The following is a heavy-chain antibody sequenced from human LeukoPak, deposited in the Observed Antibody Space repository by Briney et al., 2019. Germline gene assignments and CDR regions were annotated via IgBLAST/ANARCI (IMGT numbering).Heavy chain of an antibody. CDR2: IPWDESNK. CDR1: GFTFSNYA. V-gene: IGHV3-30*14. J-gene: IGHJ6*03. CDR3: ARGGCSSTSCYYYYYYYMDV. Sequence: GGSLRLSCAASGFTFSNYAMLWVRQAPGKGLEWVAVIPWDESNKYYADSVEGRFTISRNNSKNTLYLQMNSLRAEDTAVYYCARGGCSSTSCYYYYYYYMDVWGKGTTVTVSS. D-gene: IGHD2-2*01.